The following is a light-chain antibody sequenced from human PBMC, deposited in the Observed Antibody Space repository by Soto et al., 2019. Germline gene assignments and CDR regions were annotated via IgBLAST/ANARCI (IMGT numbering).Light chain of an antibody. V-gene: IGLV3-21*04. J-gene: IGLJ3*02. CDR2: YDS. CDR3: QVWDSSTDRAM. CDR1: NIGSKN. Sequence: SYELTQPPSVSVAPGKAASITCGGNNIGSKNVHWYQQRPGQAPVLVISYDSDRPSGIPERFSGSNSGNAATLTISRVEAGDEADYYCQVWDSSTDRAMFGGGTKLTVL.